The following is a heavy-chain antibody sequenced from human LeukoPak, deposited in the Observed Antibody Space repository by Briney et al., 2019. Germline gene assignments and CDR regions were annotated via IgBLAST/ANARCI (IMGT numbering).Heavy chain of an antibody. CDR2: INGDRSET. V-gene: IGHV3-74*01. J-gene: IGHJ1*01. CDR3: VRVTEN. CDR1: GFTFNNFY. Sequence: GGSLRLSCEASGFTFNNFYMHWARQAPGEGLVWVARINGDRSETNYADSVKGRFTISRDNAKKKLYLQMNSLRAEDTAVYYCVRVTENWGQGTLVTVSS.